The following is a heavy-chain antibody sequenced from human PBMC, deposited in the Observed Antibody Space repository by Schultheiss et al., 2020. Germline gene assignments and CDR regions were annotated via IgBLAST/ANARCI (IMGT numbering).Heavy chain of an antibody. V-gene: IGHV4-61*02. D-gene: IGHD3-10*01. Sequence: SETLSLTCTVSGGSISSGSYYWSWIRQPAGKGLEWIGSIYTSGSTYYNPSLKSRVTISVDTSKNQFSLKLSSVTAADTAVYYCARDQGDGSGSAHAPNIYWGQGTLVTVSS. CDR1: GGSISSGSYY. CDR2: IYTSGST. CDR3: ARDQGDGSGSAHAPNIY. J-gene: IGHJ4*02.